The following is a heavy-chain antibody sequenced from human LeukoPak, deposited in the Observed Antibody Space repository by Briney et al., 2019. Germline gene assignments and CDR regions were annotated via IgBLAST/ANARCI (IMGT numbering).Heavy chain of an antibody. D-gene: IGHD6-6*01. V-gene: IGHV4-30-4*07. Sequence: PSETLSLTCAVSGGSISSGGYSWSWIRQPPGKGLEWIGYIYYSGSTNYNPSLKSRVTISVDTSKNQFSLKLSSVTAADTAVYYCAYYSSSSVYWGQGTLVTVSS. CDR1: GGSISSGGYS. CDR3: AYYSSSSVY. CDR2: IYYSGST. J-gene: IGHJ4*02.